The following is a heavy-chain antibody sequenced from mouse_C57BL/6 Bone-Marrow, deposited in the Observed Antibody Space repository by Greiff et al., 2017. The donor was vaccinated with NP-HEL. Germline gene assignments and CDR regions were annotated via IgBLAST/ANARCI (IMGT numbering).Heavy chain of an antibody. J-gene: IGHJ1*03. CDR2: LYPGNSDT. CDR1: GYTFTSYW. CDR3: TRLGLYYGSSYGDWYFDV. Sequence: SGTVLARPGASVKMSCKTSGYTFTSYWMHWVKQRPGQGLAWIGALYPGNSDTSYNQKFKGKANLTAVTSASTAYMALSSLTNEDSAVYYCTRLGLYYGSSYGDWYFDVWGTGTTVTVSS. V-gene: IGHV1-5*01. D-gene: IGHD1-1*01.